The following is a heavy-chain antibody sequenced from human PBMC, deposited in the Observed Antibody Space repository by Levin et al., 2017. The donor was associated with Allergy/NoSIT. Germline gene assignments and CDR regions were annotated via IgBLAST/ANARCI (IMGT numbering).Heavy chain of an antibody. Sequence: GGSLRLSCKGSGYSFTTYWIGWVRQMPGKGLEWMGIIYPGDSDARYSPSFQGQVTFSADKSITTIYLQWRSRKGTDNAREYCARLTVVTTRKRYNYYAMDVWGQGTTVTVSS. CDR2: IYPGDSDA. CDR3: ARLTVVTTRKRYNYYAMDV. V-gene: IGHV5-51*01. CDR1: GYSFTTYW. D-gene: IGHD4-17*01. J-gene: IGHJ6*02.